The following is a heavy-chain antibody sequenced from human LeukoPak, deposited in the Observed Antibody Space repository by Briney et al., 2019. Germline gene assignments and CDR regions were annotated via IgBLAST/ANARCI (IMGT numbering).Heavy chain of an antibody. CDR3: ARVKGTIFGVVIKRTYYFDY. D-gene: IGHD3-3*01. CDR2: ISSSSSYI. Sequence: GGSLRLSCAASGFTFSSYSVNWVRQAPGKGLEWVSSISSSSSYIYYADSVKGRFTISRDNAKNSLYLQMNSLRAEDTAVYYCARVKGTIFGVVIKRTYYFDYWGQGTLVTVSS. V-gene: IGHV3-21*01. CDR1: GFTFSSYS. J-gene: IGHJ4*02.